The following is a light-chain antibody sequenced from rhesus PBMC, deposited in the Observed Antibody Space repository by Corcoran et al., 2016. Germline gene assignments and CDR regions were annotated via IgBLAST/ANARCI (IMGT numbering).Light chain of an antibody. J-gene: IGKJ4*01. V-gene: IGKV3-35*01. CDR1: QSVSSN. CDR3: QQYSNWPLT. CDR2: DAS. Sequence: EIVLTQSPATLSLSPGERATLSCRASQSVSSNFAWYQPKPGQAPRPLINDASSKATGIPARFSGSWSGTDFTLTINSLEPEDVGVFDCQQYSNWPLTFGGGTKVELK.